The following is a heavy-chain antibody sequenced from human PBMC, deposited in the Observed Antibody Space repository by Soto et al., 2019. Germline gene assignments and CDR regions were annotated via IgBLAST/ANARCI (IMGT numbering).Heavy chain of an antibody. J-gene: IGHJ4*02. CDR2: ISAYNGNT. V-gene: IGHV1-18*01. D-gene: IGHD3-9*01. Sequence: GASVKVSCKASGYTFTSYGISWVRQAPGQGLEWMGWISAYNGNTNYAQKLQGRVTMTTDTSTSTAYMELRSLRSDDTAVYYCARVDDILTGYYTGGGYYLDYWGQGTLVTVSS. CDR1: GYTFTSYG. CDR3: ARVDDILTGYYTGGGYYLDY.